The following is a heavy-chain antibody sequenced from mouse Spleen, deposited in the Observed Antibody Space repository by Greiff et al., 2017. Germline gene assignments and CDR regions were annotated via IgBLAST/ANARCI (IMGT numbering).Heavy chain of an antibody. CDR2: IDPSDSDT. Sequence: QVQLKQPGAELVKPGASVKLSCKASGYTFTSYWMHWVKQRPGQGLEWIGEIDPSDSDTNYNQKFKGKATLTVDKSSSTAYMQLSSLTSEDSAVYYGARGGILFAYWGQGTLVTVSA. J-gene: IGHJ3*01. CDR3: ARGGILFAY. V-gene: IGHV1-69*02. CDR1: GYTFTSYW.